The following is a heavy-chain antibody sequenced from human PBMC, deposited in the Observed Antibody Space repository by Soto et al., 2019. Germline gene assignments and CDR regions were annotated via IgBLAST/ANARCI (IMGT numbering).Heavy chain of an antibody. CDR1: GGTFSSYA. CDR2: IIPIFGTA. Sequence: GASVKVSCKASGGTFSSYAISWVRQAPGQGLEWMGGIIPIFGTANYAQKFQGRVTITADESTSTAYMELSSLRSEDTAVYYCARDPKLYYYGMDVWGQGTTVTVSS. J-gene: IGHJ6*02. V-gene: IGHV1-69*13. CDR3: ARDPKLYYYGMDV.